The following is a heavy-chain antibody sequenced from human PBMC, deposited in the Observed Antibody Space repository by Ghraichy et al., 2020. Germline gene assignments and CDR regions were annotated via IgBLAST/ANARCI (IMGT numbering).Heavy chain of an antibody. CDR1: GGSFSGYY. D-gene: IGHD6-6*01. J-gene: IGHJ4*02. CDR2: INHSGST. CDR3: ARVRKVAARPFDY. Sequence: SQTPSLTCAVYGGSFSGYYWSWIRQPPWKGLEWIGEINHSGSTNYNPSLKSRVTISVDTSKNQFSLKLSSVTAADTAVYYCARVRKVAARPFDYWGQGTLVTVSS. V-gene: IGHV4-34*01.